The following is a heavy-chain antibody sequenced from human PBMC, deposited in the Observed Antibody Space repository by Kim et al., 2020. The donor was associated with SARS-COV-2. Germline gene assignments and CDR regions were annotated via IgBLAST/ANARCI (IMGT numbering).Heavy chain of an antibody. CDR1: GYRFTSYW. J-gene: IGHJ3*02. Sequence: GESLKISCEASGYRFTSYWIGWVRQMPGKGLEWMGIIYPGDSDTIYSPSFRGQVTISADNSITTAYLQWTGLKALDTAFYYCARAPSGTSYPDAFDIWGQGTMVTVSP. CDR3: ARAPSGTSYPDAFDI. V-gene: IGHV5-51*01. D-gene: IGHD1-26*01. CDR2: IYPGDSDT.